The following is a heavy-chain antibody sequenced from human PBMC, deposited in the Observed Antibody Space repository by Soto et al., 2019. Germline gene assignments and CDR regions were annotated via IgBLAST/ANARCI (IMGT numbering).Heavy chain of an antibody. CDR1: GYTFTSYY. J-gene: IGHJ3*02. CDR3: ARGGRYYDSSGYSNDAFDI. CDR2: INPSGGST. V-gene: IGHV1-46*01. Sequence: ASVKVSCKASGYTFTSYYMHWVRQASGQGLEWVGIINPSGGSTSYAQKFQGRVTMTRDTSTSTVYMELSSLRSEDTAVYYCARGGRYYDSSGYSNDAFDIWGQGTMVTVSS. D-gene: IGHD3-22*01.